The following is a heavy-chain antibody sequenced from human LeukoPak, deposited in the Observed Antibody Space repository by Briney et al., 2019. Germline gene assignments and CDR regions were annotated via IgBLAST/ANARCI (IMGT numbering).Heavy chain of an antibody. Sequence: GASVKVSCKASGYTLTAYYIHWVRQAPGQGLEWMGWISPNSGDTDYAQKFQGRVTMTRDTPISTVYMALSSLRSDDTAMYYCARIISYGGSDGFDLWGQGIMVTVSS. V-gene: IGHV1-2*02. CDR3: ARIISYGGSDGFDL. J-gene: IGHJ3*01. D-gene: IGHD1-26*01. CDR2: ISPNSGDT. CDR1: GYTLTAYY.